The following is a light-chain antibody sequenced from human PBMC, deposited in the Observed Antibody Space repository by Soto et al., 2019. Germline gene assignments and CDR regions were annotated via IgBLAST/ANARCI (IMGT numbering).Light chain of an antibody. V-gene: IGLV2-23*02. J-gene: IGLJ1*01. Sequence: QSVLTQPGSVSGSPGQSITISCTGTSSDVGSYNLVSWYQQHPGKAPKLMIHEVSKRPSGVSNRFSGSKSGNTASLTISVLQAEDEADYYCCSYAGSSTYIFGTGTKVTV. CDR2: EVS. CDR1: SSDVGSYNL. CDR3: CSYAGSSTYI.